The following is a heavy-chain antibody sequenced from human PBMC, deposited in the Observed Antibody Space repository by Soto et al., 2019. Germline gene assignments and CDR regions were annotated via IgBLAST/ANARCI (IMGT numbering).Heavy chain of an antibody. CDR2: IYHSGST. Sequence: QVQLQESGPGLVKPSGTLSLTCAVSSGSISSSNWWSWVRQPPGKGLEWIGEIYHSGSTNYNPSLKRRVTISVDKSKNQFSLKLSSVTAADTAVYYCARDSHYYYGSGRQVEYWGQGTLVTVSS. CDR1: SGSISSSNW. CDR3: ARDSHYYYGSGRQVEY. D-gene: IGHD3-10*01. V-gene: IGHV4-4*02. J-gene: IGHJ4*02.